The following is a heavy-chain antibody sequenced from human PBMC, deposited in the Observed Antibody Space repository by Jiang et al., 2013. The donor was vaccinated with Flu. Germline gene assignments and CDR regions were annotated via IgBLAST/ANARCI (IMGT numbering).Heavy chain of an antibody. Sequence: LVQPGGSLRLSCAASGFTFSSYEMNWVRQAPGKGLEWVSYISSSGSTIYYADSVKGRFTISRDNAKNSLYLQMNSLRAEDTAVYYCARILPYSSGWYFDYWGQGTLVTVSS. V-gene: IGHV3-48*03. CDR3: ARILPYSSGWYFDY. D-gene: IGHD6-19*01. CDR2: ISSSGSTI. J-gene: IGHJ4*02. CDR1: GFTFSSYE.